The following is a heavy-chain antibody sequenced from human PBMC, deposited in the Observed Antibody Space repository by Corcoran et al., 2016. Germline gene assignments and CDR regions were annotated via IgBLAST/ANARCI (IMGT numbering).Heavy chain of an antibody. CDR2: FYYGGST. J-gene: IGHJ2*01. V-gene: IGHV4-39*07. CDR3: ARGWWEFDL. Sequence: QLQLQESGPGLVKPSETLSLTYTVSGGSISSTTYYWGWIRQPPGKGLEWIGSFYYGGSTDYNPSLKNRVTISVDTSNNQFSLKLSSVTTADTALSYCARGWWEFDLWGRGTLVTVSS. CDR1: GGSISSTTYY. D-gene: IGHD1-26*01.